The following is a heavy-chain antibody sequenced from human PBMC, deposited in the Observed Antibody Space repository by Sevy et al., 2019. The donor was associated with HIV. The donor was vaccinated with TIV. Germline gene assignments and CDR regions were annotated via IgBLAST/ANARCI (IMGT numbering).Heavy chain of an antibody. J-gene: IGHJ4*02. CDR2: IYYSGST. Sequence: SETLSLTCTVSGGSISSSSYYWGWIRQPPGKGLEWIGSIYYSGSTYYNPSLRSRVTISVDTSKNKFSLKLSSVTAADTAVYYCARLHATTVTVDYWGQGTLVTVSS. CDR1: GGSISSSSYY. CDR3: ARLHATTVTVDY. V-gene: IGHV4-39*01. D-gene: IGHD4-17*01.